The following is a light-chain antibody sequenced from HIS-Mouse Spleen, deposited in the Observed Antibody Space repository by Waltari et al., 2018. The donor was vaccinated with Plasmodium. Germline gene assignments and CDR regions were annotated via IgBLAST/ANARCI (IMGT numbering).Light chain of an antibody. CDR2: EGS. J-gene: IGLJ3*02. V-gene: IGLV2-23*01. CDR1: SSDVGSYNL. CDR3: CSYAGSSTYWV. Sequence: QSALTQPASVSGSPGQSITISCTGTSSDVGSYNLVSCYQQHPGKAPKLMIYEGSKRPSGVSNRFSVSKSGNTASLTISGLQAEDEADYYCCSYAGSSTYWVFGGGTKLTVL.